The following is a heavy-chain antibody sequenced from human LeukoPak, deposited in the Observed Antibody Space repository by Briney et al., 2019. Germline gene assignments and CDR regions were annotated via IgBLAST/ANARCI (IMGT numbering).Heavy chain of an antibody. V-gene: IGHV4-59*01. Sequence: SETLSLTCTVSGGSISSYYWSWIRQPPGKGLEWIGYIYYSGSTNYNPSLKSRVTISVDTSKNQFSLKPSSVTAADTAVYYCAREAGYFAFDIWGQGTMVTVSS. CDR3: AREAGYFAFDI. D-gene: IGHD3-9*01. CDR2: IYYSGST. CDR1: GGSISSYY. J-gene: IGHJ3*02.